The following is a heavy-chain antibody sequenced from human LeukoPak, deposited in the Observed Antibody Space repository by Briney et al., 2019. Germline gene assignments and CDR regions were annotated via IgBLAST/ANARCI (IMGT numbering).Heavy chain of an antibody. D-gene: IGHD6-13*01. CDR1: GGSISSYY. J-gene: IGHJ4*02. V-gene: IGHV4-59*08. CDR2: IYYSGST. CDR3: ARGTAAATFDY. Sequence: PSETLSLTCTVSGGSISSYYWSWIRQPPGKGLEWIGYIYYSGSTNYNPSLKSRVTISVDTSKNQFSLKLSSVTAADTAVYYCARGTAAATFDYWGQGTLVTVSS.